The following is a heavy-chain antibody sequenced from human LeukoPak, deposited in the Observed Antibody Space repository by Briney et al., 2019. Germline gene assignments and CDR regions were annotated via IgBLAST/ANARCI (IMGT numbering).Heavy chain of an antibody. Sequence: PSETLSLTCAVSGYSISSGYYWGWIRQPPGKGLEWIGYIYYSGSTNYNPSLKSRVTISVDTSKNQFSLKLSSVTAADTAVYYCARLGDSSGYYLDYWGQGTLVTVPS. J-gene: IGHJ4*02. CDR1: GYSISSGYY. CDR2: IYYSGST. D-gene: IGHD3-22*01. CDR3: ARLGDSSGYYLDY. V-gene: IGHV4-61*01.